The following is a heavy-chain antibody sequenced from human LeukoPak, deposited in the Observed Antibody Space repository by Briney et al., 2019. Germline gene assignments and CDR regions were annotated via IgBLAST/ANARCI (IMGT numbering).Heavy chain of an antibody. D-gene: IGHD3-22*01. CDR3: ASHNYYDTSGYYYSLDY. CDR2: IYGSGTT. CDR1: GFIVSSNC. J-gene: IGHJ4*02. V-gene: IGHV3-53*01. Sequence: PGGSLKLSFAASGFIVSSNCMSWVRQAPRKGPEWVSVIYGSGTTQYADSVKGRFTISRDNSRNTLYLQMNSLKAEDTAMYYCASHNYYDTSGYYYSLDYWGQGTLVTVSS.